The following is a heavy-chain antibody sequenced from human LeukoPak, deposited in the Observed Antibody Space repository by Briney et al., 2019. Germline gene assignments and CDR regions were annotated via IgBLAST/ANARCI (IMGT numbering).Heavy chain of an antibody. D-gene: IGHD6-13*01. CDR1: GFNLRTYW. CDR3: AREGSSSWYVDY. J-gene: IGHJ4*02. CDR2: INGEGSRI. V-gene: IGHV3-74*01. Sequence: GGSLRLSCAVTGFNLRTYWIHWVRHSPGRGLEWVARINGEGSRISYADSVKGRFTISRDNAKNSLYLQMNSLRAEDTAVYYCAREGSSSWYVDYWGQGTLVTVSS.